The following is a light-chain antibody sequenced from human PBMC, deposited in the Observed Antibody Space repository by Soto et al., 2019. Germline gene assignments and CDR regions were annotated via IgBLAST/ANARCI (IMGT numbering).Light chain of an antibody. CDR3: QRFNRWPLA. CDR1: QSFTDW. Sequence: DIQMTHSPSTLSASVGDRVTIACRASQSFTDWLAWYQQKPGKAPKLLIYDASTLESGVPSRFSGSGSGTEFTLTIASLQSEDFGVYYCQRFNRWPLAFGGGTKVDIK. J-gene: IGKJ4*01. V-gene: IGKV1-5*01. CDR2: DAS.